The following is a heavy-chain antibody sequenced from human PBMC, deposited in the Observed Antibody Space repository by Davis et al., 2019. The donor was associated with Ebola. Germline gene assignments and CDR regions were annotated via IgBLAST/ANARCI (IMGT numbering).Heavy chain of an antibody. CDR2: ISSSGSTI. CDR3: ASYSSSSHG. V-gene: IGHV3-48*04. Sequence: GESLKISCAASGFTFSSYSMNWVRQAPGKGLEWVSYISSSGSTIYYADSVKGRFTISRDNAKNSLYLQMNSLRAEDTAVYYCASYSSSSHGWGQGTLVTVSS. D-gene: IGHD6-13*01. J-gene: IGHJ4*02. CDR1: GFTFSSYS.